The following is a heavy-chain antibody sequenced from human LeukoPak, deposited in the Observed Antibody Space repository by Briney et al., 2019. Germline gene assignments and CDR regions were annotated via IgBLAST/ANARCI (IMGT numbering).Heavy chain of an antibody. CDR2: IYDSGST. D-gene: IGHD6-6*01. V-gene: IGHV4-59*01. CDR1: GGSISSYY. Sequence: PSETLSLTCTVSGGSISSYYWSWIRQPPGKGLEWIGYIYDSGSTNYNPSLKSRVTTSGDTSKNQFSLKLSSVTAADTAVYYCARGKVEYTSSSYFDYWGQGTLVTVSS. J-gene: IGHJ4*02. CDR3: ARGKVEYTSSSYFDY.